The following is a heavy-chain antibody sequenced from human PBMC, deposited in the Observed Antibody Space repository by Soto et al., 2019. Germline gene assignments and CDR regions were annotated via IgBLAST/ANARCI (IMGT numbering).Heavy chain of an antibody. J-gene: IGHJ6*02. V-gene: IGHV3-15*07. CDR1: DFTFNNVW. Sequence: EVQVVESGGGLVKPGGSLRLSCAVSDFTFNNVWMNWVRQAPGKGLEWAGHIKSKTDGGATDYAAPVKGRFTISRDDSKNTLYLQMNSLKTEDTAVYYCTTGRRDYYYYGLDVWGQGTTVTVSS. CDR3: TTGRRDYYYYGLDV. CDR2: IKSKTDGGAT.